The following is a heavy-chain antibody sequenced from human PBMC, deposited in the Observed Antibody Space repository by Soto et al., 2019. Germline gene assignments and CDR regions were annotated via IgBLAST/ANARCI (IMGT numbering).Heavy chain of an antibody. CDR1: GFTFSSYG. CDR2: ISYDGSNK. J-gene: IGHJ4*02. Sequence: PGGSLRLSCAASGFTFSSYGMHWVRQAPGKGLEWVAVISYDGSNKYYADSVKGRFTISRDNSKNTLYLQMNSLRAEDTAVYYCAKDERIQTKYYFDYWGQGTLVTVSS. V-gene: IGHV3-30*18. CDR3: AKDERIQTKYYFDY. D-gene: IGHD5-18*01.